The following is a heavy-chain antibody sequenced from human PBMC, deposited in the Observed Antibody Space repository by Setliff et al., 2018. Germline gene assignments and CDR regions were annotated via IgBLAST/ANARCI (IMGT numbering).Heavy chain of an antibody. Sequence: RASVKVSCKAAGYTFVSYGLSWVRQAPGQGLEWMGWISAYTGKADYAQNFQGRVTMTTDTSTNTAYLELRSLRYDDTAVYFCARAPRLEWILPTFDYWGQGTPVAVSS. V-gene: IGHV1-18*01. J-gene: IGHJ4*02. D-gene: IGHD3-3*01. CDR2: ISAYTGKA. CDR1: GYTFVSYG. CDR3: ARAPRLEWILPTFDY.